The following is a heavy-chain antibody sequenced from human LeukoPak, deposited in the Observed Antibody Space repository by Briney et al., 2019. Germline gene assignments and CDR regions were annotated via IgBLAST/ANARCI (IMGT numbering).Heavy chain of an antibody. V-gene: IGHV4-61*01. CDR3: ARDRGYTVPYYYGMDV. D-gene: IGHD5-24*01. CDR2: IYYSGST. CDR1: GGSVSSGSYY. Sequence: PSETLSLTCTVSGGSVSSGSYYRSWIRQPPGKGLEWIGYIYYSGSTNSNPSLKSRVPISVDTSKNQFSLKLSSVTAADTAVYYCARDRGYTVPYYYGMDVWGKGTTVTVSS. J-gene: IGHJ6*04.